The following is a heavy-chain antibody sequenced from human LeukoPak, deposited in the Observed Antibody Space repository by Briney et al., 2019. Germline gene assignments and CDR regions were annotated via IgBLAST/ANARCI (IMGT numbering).Heavy chain of an antibody. D-gene: IGHD3-16*01. CDR2: INPSGGST. J-gene: IGHJ6*03. CDR1: GYTFTSYG. V-gene: IGHV1-46*01. CDR3: AAPQAPYYDYVWGTNSYYYMDV. Sequence: ASVKVSCKASGYTFTSYGISWVRQAPGQGLEWMGIINPSGGSTSYAQKFQGRVSMTRDTSTSTVYMELSSLRSEDTAVYYCAAPQAPYYDYVWGTNSYYYMDVWGKGTTVTISS.